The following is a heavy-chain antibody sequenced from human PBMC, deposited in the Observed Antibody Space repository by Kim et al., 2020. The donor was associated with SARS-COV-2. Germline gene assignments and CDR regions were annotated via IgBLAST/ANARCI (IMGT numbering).Heavy chain of an antibody. Sequence: SVKVSCKTSGGTFNTNAFSWVRQAPGQRLEWMGGIIPLTNTANYAPNFQARISINADESTSTVYMELSSLTSEDTALYYCVRQREWLLMYFDYWGQGTL. J-gene: IGHJ4*02. V-gene: IGHV1-69*13. CDR3: VRQREWLLMYFDY. CDR1: GGTFNTNA. D-gene: IGHD5-12*01. CDR2: IIPLTNTA.